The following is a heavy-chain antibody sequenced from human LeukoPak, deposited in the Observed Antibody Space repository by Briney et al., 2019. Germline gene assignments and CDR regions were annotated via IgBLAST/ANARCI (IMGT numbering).Heavy chain of an antibody. V-gene: IGHV1-2*02. CDR2: INPNSGGT. Sequence: GASVKVSFKASGYTFTGYYMHWVRQAPGQGLEWMGWINPNSGGTNYAQKFQGRVTMTRDTSISTAYMELSRLRSDDTAVYYCARVGKVFGVASGFDYWGQGTLVTVSS. CDR3: ARVGKVFGVASGFDY. J-gene: IGHJ4*02. D-gene: IGHD3-3*01. CDR1: GYTFTGYY.